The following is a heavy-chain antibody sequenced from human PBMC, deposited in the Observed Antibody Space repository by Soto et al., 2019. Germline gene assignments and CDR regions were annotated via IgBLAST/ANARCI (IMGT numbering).Heavy chain of an antibody. J-gene: IGHJ1*01. CDR2: IHPISGAT. CDR3: VRGYCTINICSGDFQY. CDR1: GYTFTDYF. Sequence: QVQLVQSGAEVKKPGASVKVSCKASGYTFTDYFIHWVRQAPGQGLEWMGMIHPISGATGYAQKLQGRVTRTRDTSTTTVYMELGSLRSDDTALYFCVRGYCTINICSGDFQYWGQGTLVTVSS. V-gene: IGHV1-46*04. D-gene: IGHD2-8*01.